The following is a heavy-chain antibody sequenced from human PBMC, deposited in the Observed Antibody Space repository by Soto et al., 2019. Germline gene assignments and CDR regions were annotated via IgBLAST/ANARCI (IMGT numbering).Heavy chain of an antibody. CDR2: IYYSGST. J-gene: IGHJ4*02. D-gene: IGHD1-26*01. Sequence: SETLSLTCTVSGGSISSGGYYWNWIRQHPGKGLEWIGYIYYSGSTYYNPSLKSRVTISVDTSKNQFSLKLSSVTAADTAVYYCARRGGVGATTYDYWGQGTLVTVS. V-gene: IGHV4-31*03. CDR3: ARRGGVGATTYDY. CDR1: GGSISSGGYY.